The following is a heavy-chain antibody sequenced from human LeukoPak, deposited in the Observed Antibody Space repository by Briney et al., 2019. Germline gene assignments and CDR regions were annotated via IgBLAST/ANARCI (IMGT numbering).Heavy chain of an antibody. V-gene: IGHV3-53*01. CDR3: ASQASRNYDATYYFDY. CDR1: GFTVSSHY. Sequence: HAGGSLRLSCAASGFTVSSHYMSWVRQAPGKGLEWVSVIYSGGSTYYADSVKGRFTISRDNFKNTLYLQMNSLRAEDTAVYYCASQASRNYDATYYFDYWGRGTLVTVSS. J-gene: IGHJ4*02. D-gene: IGHD3-22*01. CDR2: IYSGGST.